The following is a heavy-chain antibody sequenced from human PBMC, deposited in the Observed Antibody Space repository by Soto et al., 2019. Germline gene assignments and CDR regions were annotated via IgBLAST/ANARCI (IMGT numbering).Heavy chain of an antibody. J-gene: IGHJ4*02. CDR1: GVTFTNHG. Sequence: QMQLVESGGGVVQPGMSLRLSCAVSGVTFTNHGIHWVRQAPGKGLEWVADISYNGIDKWYADSVKGRLTISRDNFVDTAYLQRNGVRLEDTAVYYCASGEGQNGHDTPFDYWGQGTLVTVSS. V-gene: IGHV3-30*03. CDR3: ASGEGQNGHDTPFDY. D-gene: IGHD5-12*01. CDR2: ISYNGIDK.